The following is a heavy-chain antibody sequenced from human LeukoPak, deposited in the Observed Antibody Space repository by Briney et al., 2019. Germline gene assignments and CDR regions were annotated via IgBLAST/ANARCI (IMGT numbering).Heavy chain of an antibody. CDR3: ARGRPGRDGYNYFDY. CDR2: IYYSGST. CDR1: GGSSGDSIRGYY. V-gene: IGHV4-61*08. D-gene: IGHD5-24*01. J-gene: IGHJ4*02. Sequence: SETLSLTCTVSGGSSGDSIRGYYWSWIRQPPGEGLKWIGYIYYSGSTEYYPSLKSRVTISVDTSKNQFSLKLTSVTAADTAVYYCARGRPGRDGYNYFDYWGQGTLVAVSS.